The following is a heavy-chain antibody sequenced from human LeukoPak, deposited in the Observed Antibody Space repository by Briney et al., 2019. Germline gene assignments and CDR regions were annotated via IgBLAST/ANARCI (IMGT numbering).Heavy chain of an antibody. CDR3: LIVVVPAATERDAFDI. D-gene: IGHD2-2*01. CDR1: GFAFSSYA. Sequence: PGGSLRLSCAASGFAFSSYAMSWVRQAPGKGLEGVSAISGSGGSTYYADSVKGRFTISRDNSKNTLYLQMNSLRAEDTAVYYCLIVVVPAATERDAFDIWGQGTMVTVSS. J-gene: IGHJ3*02. V-gene: IGHV3-23*01. CDR2: ISGSGGST.